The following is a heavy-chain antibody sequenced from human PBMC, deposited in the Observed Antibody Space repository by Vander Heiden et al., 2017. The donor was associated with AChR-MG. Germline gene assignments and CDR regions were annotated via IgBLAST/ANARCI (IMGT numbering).Heavy chain of an antibody. CDR2: ISGSGGST. J-gene: IGHJ3*02. CDR1: GFTFRRYA. D-gene: IGHD2-15*01. V-gene: IGHV3-23*01. CDR3: AKLSPVVVAATGAFDI. Sequence: EVQLLESGGGLVQPGGSLRLSCAASGFTFRRYAMGWVRQAPGKGLEWVSAISGSGGSTYYADSVKGRFTISRDNSKNTLYLQMNSLRAEDTAVYYCAKLSPVVVAATGAFDIWGQGTMVTVSS.